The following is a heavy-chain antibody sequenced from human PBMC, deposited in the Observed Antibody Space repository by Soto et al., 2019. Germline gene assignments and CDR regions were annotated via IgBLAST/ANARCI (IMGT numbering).Heavy chain of an antibody. V-gene: IGHV5-51*01. CDR3: ARHDTAMVQSFEY. J-gene: IGHJ4*02. CDR1: GYKFSSYW. Sequence: GESLKISCKGSGYKFSSYWIGWLRQMPGKGLEWMGIICPGDSDTRYSPSFQGQVTISADKYISTAYLQWSSLKASDTALYYCARHDTAMVQSFEYWGQGTPVTVSS. D-gene: IGHD5-18*01. CDR2: ICPGDSDT.